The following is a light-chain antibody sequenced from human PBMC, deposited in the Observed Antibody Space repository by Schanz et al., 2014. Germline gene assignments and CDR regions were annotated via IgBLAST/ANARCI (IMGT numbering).Light chain of an antibody. V-gene: IGLV1-40*01. CDR2: SNN. CDR3: ATWDDSLNGWV. Sequence: QSVLTQPPSMSGAPGQRVTISCTGTSSNIGSGYDVHWYQCLPGTAPKLLIYSNNERPSGVPDRFSGSKSATSASLAISGLQSEDEADYCCATWDDSLNGWVFGGGTKLTVL. CDR1: SSNIGSGYD. J-gene: IGLJ3*02.